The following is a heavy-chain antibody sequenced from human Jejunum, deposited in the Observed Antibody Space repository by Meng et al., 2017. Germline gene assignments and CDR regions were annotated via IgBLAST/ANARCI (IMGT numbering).Heavy chain of an antibody. CDR1: AAYMCSGNCY. D-gene: IGHD1-1*01. CDR3: ARVNWTSCYWYFDL. CDR2: IYYGGST. J-gene: IGHJ2*01. Sequence: MHRQGWGLGLVKQSQDPLLTCTVSAAYMCSGNCYCTWIREPRGKGVEWIGYIYYGGSTYYNPSLQSLVTISRDKSENQFSLKLTCVTAEDTAVYYCARVNWTSCYWYFDLWGRGTLVTVSS. V-gene: IGHV4-31*01.